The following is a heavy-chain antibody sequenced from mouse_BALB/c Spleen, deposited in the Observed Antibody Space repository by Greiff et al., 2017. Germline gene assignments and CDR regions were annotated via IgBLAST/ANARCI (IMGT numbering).Heavy chain of an antibody. CDR3: ARECNYEAMDY. V-gene: IGHV7-3*02. CDR2: IRNKANGYTT. D-gene: IGHD2-1*01. CDR1: GFTFTDYY. J-gene: IGHJ4*01. Sequence: EVKLMESGGGLVQPGGSLRLSCATSGFTFTDYYMSWVRQPPGKALEWLGFIRNKANGYTTEYSASVKGRFTISRDNSQSILYLQMNTLRAEDNATYYCARECNYEAMDYWGQGTSVTVSS.